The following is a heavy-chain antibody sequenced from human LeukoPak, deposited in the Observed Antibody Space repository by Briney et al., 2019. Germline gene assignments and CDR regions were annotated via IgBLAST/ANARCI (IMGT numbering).Heavy chain of an antibody. D-gene: IGHD2/OR15-2a*01. CDR3: ARLSMTADAYFDY. CDR1: GYSFTNYW. J-gene: IGHJ4*02. V-gene: IGHV5-51*01. CDR2: IYPGDSDT. Sequence: GESLKISCTASGYSFTNYWIGWVRQMPGKGLEWMGIIYPGDSDTKYSPSFQGQVTISADKSISTAYLQWSSLKASDTAMYYCARLSMTADAYFDYWGQGTPVTVSS.